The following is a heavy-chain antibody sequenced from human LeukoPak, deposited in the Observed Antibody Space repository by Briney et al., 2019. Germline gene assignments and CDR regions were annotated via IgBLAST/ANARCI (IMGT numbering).Heavy chain of an antibody. CDR1: GFTFGDYA. CDR2: IRSNSFGGTT. CDR3: TRGSDTVFGVARDGFDY. J-gene: IGHJ4*02. D-gene: IGHD3-3*01. Sequence: KTGGSLRLSCTASGFTFGDYAMSWLRQASGKGLEWVGFIRSNSFGGTTEYAASVKGRFTISSDDSESIAYLQMNSLKTEDTAVYYCTRGSDTVFGVARDGFDYWGRGTLVTVSS. V-gene: IGHV3-49*05.